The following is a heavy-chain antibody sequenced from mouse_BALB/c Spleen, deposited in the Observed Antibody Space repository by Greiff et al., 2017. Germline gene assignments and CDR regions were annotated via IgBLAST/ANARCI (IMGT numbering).Heavy chain of an antibody. CDR2: INPSTGYT. V-gene: IGHV1-7*01. D-gene: IGHD1-1*01. CDR3: ARSHYYYGSSYPWYFDD. Sequence: VQLQESGAELAKPGASVKMSCKASGYTFTSYWMHWVKQRPGQGLEWIGYINPSTGYTEYNQKFKDKATLTADKSSSTAYMQLSSLTSEDSAVYYCARSHYYYGSSYPWYFDDWGAGTTVTVSS. J-gene: IGHJ1*01. CDR1: GYTFTSYW.